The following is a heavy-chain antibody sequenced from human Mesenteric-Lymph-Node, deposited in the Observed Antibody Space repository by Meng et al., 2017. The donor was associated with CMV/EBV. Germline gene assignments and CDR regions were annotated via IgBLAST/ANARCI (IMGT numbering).Heavy chain of an antibody. CDR1: GYSFTSYG. V-gene: IGHV1-18*01. Sequence: ASVKVSCKTSGYSFTSYGVNWVRQAPGQGLEWMGWISGNNGNTKYAQKLQDRVTMTTDTSTSTAYMELRSLRSDDTAVYYCARGRPNYDFWSGYYFDYWGQGTLVTVPS. D-gene: IGHD3-3*01. J-gene: IGHJ4*02. CDR3: ARGRPNYDFWSGYYFDY. CDR2: ISGNNGNT.